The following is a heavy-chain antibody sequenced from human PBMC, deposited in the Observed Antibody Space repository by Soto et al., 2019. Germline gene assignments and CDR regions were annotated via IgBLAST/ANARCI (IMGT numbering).Heavy chain of an antibody. CDR1: GFTFSSYG. V-gene: IGHV3-30*18. CDR2: ISYDGSNT. D-gene: IGHD1-26*01. Sequence: GSLRLSCVASGFTFSSYGMHWVRQAPGKGLEWVAIISYDGSNTYYADSVKGRFTISRDNSKNTLYLQMNSLRAEDTSVYYCAKEGRLSGSYNISRSYYFDYWGQGT. J-gene: IGHJ4*02. CDR3: AKEGRLSGSYNISRSYYFDY.